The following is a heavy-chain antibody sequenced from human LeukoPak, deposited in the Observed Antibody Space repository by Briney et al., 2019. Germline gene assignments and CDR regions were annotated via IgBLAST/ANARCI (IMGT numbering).Heavy chain of an antibody. V-gene: IGHV3-23*01. CDR3: AKFPQRMVRENYFDY. D-gene: IGHD3-10*01. CDR2: ISGSGGST. Sequence: GGSLRLSCAASGFTFSSYAMSWVRQAPGKGLEWVSAISGSGGSTYYADSVKGRFTISRDNSKNTLYLQMNSLRAEDTAVYYCAKFPQRMVRENYFDYWGQGTLVTVSS. J-gene: IGHJ4*02. CDR1: GFTFSSYA.